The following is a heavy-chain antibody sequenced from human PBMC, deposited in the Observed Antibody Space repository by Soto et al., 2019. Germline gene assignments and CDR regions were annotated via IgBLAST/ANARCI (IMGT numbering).Heavy chain of an antibody. CDR3: ALRSMAVVPEY. J-gene: IGHJ4*02. V-gene: IGHV4-59*01. Sequence: QVQLQESGPGLVKPSETLSLTCAVSGDSISSYYCMWIRQPPGKGLESIGYLYYGRSANYNPSLKCRFTLSVDTSTNQCSLTLSSMTAADTAVYYCALRSMAVVPEYWGQGTLVTVSS. CDR2: LYYGRSA. CDR1: GDSISSYY. D-gene: IGHD3-22*01.